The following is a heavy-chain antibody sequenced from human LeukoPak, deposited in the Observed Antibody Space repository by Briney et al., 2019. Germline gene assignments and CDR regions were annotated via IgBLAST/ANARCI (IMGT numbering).Heavy chain of an antibody. CDR3: AGGYYHDSSGYFDY. Sequence: SETLSLTCTVSGYSMSSGYYWGWTRQPPGKGLEWIGSIYHSGSTYYNPSLKSRVTISVDTSKNQFSLKLSSVTAADTAVYYCAGGYYHDSSGYFDYWGQGTLVTVSS. J-gene: IGHJ4*02. CDR2: IYHSGST. V-gene: IGHV4-38-2*02. D-gene: IGHD3-22*01. CDR1: GYSMSSGYY.